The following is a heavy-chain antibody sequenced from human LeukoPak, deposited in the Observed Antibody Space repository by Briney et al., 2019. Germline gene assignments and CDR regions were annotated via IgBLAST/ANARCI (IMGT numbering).Heavy chain of an antibody. CDR2: ISGSGGTM. Sequence: PGGSLRLSCAASGFTFSNYGMSWVRQAPGEGLQWVSGISGSGGTMYYADSVKGRFTISRDNSKNTLYLQMNSLRAEDTAVYYCAKDQNDFWSGYQSGYGYWGQGTLVTVSS. CDR1: GFTFSNYG. CDR3: AKDQNDFWSGYQSGYGY. J-gene: IGHJ4*02. V-gene: IGHV3-23*01. D-gene: IGHD3-3*01.